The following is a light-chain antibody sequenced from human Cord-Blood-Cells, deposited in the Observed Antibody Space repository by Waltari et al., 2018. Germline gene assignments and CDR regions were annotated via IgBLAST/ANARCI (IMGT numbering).Light chain of an antibody. Sequence: DIQMTQSPSTLSASVGDRVTITCRASQSISSLLAWYQQKPGKAPKILIYKASSLESGVPSRCSGSGSGTEFTLTISSLQPDDFATYYCQQYNSYSLYTFGQGTKLEIK. CDR3: QQYNSYSLYT. V-gene: IGKV1-5*03. CDR2: KAS. J-gene: IGKJ2*01. CDR1: QSISSL.